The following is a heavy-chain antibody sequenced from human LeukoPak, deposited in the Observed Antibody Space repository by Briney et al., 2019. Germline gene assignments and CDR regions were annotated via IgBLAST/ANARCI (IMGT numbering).Heavy chain of an antibody. J-gene: IGHJ6*02. CDR2: IYYSGST. CDR1: GGSISSSSYY. CDR3: ARDFAYSSSSRVYYYYGMDV. V-gene: IGHV4-39*02. D-gene: IGHD6-6*01. Sequence: PSETLSLTCTVSGGSISSSSYYWGWIRQPPGKGLEWIGSIYYSGSTYYNPSLKSRVTISVDTSKNQFSLKLSSVTAADTAVYYCARDFAYSSSSRVYYYYGMDVWGQGTTVTVSS.